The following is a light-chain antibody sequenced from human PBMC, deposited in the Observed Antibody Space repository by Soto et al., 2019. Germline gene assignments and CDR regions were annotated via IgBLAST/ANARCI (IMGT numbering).Light chain of an antibody. CDR1: SYDVGSYDL. V-gene: IGLV2-23*01. Sequence: QSVLTQPASVSGSPGQSITISCTGSSYDVGSYDLVSWYQQHPGKAPKLMIFEGNKRPSGVSSRFSASKSGNTASLTISGLQAEDEADYYCCSYAGSSTFHVIFGGGTQLTVL. J-gene: IGLJ2*01. CDR3: CSYAGSSTFHVI. CDR2: EGN.